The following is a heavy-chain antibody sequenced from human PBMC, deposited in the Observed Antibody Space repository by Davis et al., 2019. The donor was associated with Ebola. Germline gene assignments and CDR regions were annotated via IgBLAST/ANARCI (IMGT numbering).Heavy chain of an antibody. Sequence: LKISCAASGFTFSGSAMHWVRQASGKGLEWVGRIRSKANSYATAYAASVKGRFTISRDDSKNTAYLQMNSLRAEDTAVYYCARGIGWERPYYFDYWGQGTLVTVSS. CDR3: ARGIGWERPYYFDY. J-gene: IGHJ4*02. CDR2: IRSKANSYAT. V-gene: IGHV3-73*01. D-gene: IGHD1-26*01. CDR1: GFTFSGSA.